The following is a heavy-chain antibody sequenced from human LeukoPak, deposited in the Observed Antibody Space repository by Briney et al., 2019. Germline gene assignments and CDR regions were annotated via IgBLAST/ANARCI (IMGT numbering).Heavy chain of an antibody. CDR3: ARTEVYGSGLNL. CDR2: INPNSGGT. J-gene: IGHJ3*01. CDR1: GYTFTGYY. V-gene: IGHV1-2*02. D-gene: IGHD3-10*01. Sequence: ASVKVSCKASGYTFTGYYMHWVRQAPGQGLEWMGWINPNSGGTNYAQKFQGRVTMTRDTPISTAYMELSRLRSDDTAVYYCARTEVYGSGLNLWGQGTMVTVSS.